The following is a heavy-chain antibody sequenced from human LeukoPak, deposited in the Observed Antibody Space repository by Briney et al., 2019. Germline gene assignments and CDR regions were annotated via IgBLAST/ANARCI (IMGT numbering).Heavy chain of an antibody. V-gene: IGHV3-66*01. CDR1: GFSVSSNY. D-gene: IGHD1-26*01. J-gene: IGHJ3*02. CDR2: LYSGGWT. Sequence: GGSLRLSCAASGFSVSSNYMSWVRQAPGKGLEWVSVLYSGGWTYYADSVQVRFTISRDKSKNALYLQMNSLRAEDTAVYYCARGGSYSYDAFDIWGQGTMVTVSS. CDR3: ARGGSYSYDAFDI.